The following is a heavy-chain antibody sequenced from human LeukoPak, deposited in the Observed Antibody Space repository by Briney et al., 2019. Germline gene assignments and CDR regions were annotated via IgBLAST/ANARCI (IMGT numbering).Heavy chain of an antibody. V-gene: IGHV4-59*01. D-gene: IGHD2-2*01. CDR1: GGSISSYY. Sequence: SETLSLTCTVSGGSISSYYWSWIRQPPGKGLEWIGYIYYSGSTNYNPSLKSRVTISVDTSKNQFSLKLSSVTAADTAVYYCARDVVVPAALSYYYYYYMDVWGKGTTVTVSS. J-gene: IGHJ6*03. CDR2: IYYSGST. CDR3: ARDVVVPAALSYYYYYYMDV.